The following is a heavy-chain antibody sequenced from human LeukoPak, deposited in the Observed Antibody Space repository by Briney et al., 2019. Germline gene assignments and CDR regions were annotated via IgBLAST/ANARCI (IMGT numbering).Heavy chain of an antibody. CDR1: GFTFSSYS. J-gene: IGHJ3*02. V-gene: IGHV3-21*01. CDR3: ARVSSLDCGGDCDLPSDI. CDR2: ISSSSSYI. D-gene: IGHD2-21*02. Sequence: GGSLRLSCAASGFTFSSYSMNWVRQAPGKGLEWVSSISSSSSYIYYADSVKGRFTISRDNAKNSLYLQMNSLRAEDTAVYYCARVSSLDCGGDCDLPSDIWGQGTMVTVSS.